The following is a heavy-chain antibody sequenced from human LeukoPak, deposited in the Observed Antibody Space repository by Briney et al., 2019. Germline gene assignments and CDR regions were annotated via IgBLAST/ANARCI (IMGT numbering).Heavy chain of an antibody. CDR3: ARGYYYDSSGPEDY. J-gene: IGHJ4*02. CDR2: INSDGSST. D-gene: IGHD3-22*01. CDR1: GFTFSRYW. Sequence: GGSLRLSCAASGFTFSRYWMHWVRQAPGKGLVWVSRINSDGSSTSYADSVKGRFTIFRDNAKNTLYLQMNSLRAEDTAVYYCARGYYYDSSGPEDYWGQGTLVTVSS. V-gene: IGHV3-74*01.